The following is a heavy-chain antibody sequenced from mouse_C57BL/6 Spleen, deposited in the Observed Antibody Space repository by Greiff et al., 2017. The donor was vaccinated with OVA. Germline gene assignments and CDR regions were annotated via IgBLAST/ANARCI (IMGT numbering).Heavy chain of an antibody. CDR1: GYTFTEYT. CDR3: ARHEPDYDYLAY. Sequence: VQRVESGAELVKPGASVKLSCKASGYTFTEYTIHWVKQRSGQGLEWIGWFYPGSGSIKYNEKFKDKATLTADKSSSTVYMELSRLTSEDSAVYFCARHEPDYDYLAYWGQGTLVTVSA. V-gene: IGHV1-62-2*01. CDR2: FYPGSGSI. D-gene: IGHD2-4*01. J-gene: IGHJ3*01.